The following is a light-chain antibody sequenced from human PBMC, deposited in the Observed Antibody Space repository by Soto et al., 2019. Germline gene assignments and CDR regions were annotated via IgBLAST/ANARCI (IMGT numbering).Light chain of an antibody. V-gene: IGKV1-5*01. J-gene: IGKJ1*01. CDR1: QSISSW. CDR2: DAS. Sequence: DILMTQSPSTLSASVGDRVTITCRASQSISSWLAGYQQKPGKAPKLLIYDASSLESGVPSRFSGSGSGTEFTLTISSLQPDDFATYYCQQYNSYSWTFGQGTKVEIK. CDR3: QQYNSYSWT.